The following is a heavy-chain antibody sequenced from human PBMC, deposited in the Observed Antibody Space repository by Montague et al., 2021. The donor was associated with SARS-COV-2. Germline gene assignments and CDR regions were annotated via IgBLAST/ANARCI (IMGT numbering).Heavy chain of an antibody. D-gene: IGHD3-10*01. Sequence: SETLSLTCAVYGGSFSGYHWSWIRQPPGKGLEWIGEINHSGSTNYNPSLKSRVTISVDTSKNQFSLKLSSVTAADTAVYYCARASVLLWFGERSNWFDPWGQGTLVTVSS. CDR1: GGSFSGYH. CDR2: INHSGST. V-gene: IGHV4-34*01. CDR3: ARASVLLWFGERSNWFDP. J-gene: IGHJ5*02.